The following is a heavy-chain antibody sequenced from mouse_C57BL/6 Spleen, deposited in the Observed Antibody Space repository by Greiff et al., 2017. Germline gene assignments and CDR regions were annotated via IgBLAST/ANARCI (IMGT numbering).Heavy chain of an antibody. CDR1: GYTFTDYE. CDR3: TRPGGDY. J-gene: IGHJ2*01. Sequence: QVQLKQSGAELVRPGASVTLSCKASGYTFTDYEMHWVKQTPVHGLEWIGAIDPETGGTAYNQKFKGKAILTADKSSSTAYLGLRRLTSEDSAVYYCTRPGGDYWGQGTTLTVSS. CDR2: IDPETGGT. V-gene: IGHV1-15*01.